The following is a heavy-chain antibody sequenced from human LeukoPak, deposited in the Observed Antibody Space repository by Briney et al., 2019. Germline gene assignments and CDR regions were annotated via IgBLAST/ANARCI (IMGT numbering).Heavy chain of an antibody. D-gene: IGHD4-17*01. Sequence: GGSLRLSCEASGFIFSSYGFHWVRQAPGKGLEWVSAITGSGSSTYYADSVKGRFTISRDNAKNSLYLQMNSLRAEDTAVYYCARGVNTFYGDSYWYFDLWGRGTLVTVSS. CDR2: ITGSGSST. V-gene: IGHV3-21*01. CDR3: ARGVNTFYGDSYWYFDL. J-gene: IGHJ2*01. CDR1: GFIFSSYG.